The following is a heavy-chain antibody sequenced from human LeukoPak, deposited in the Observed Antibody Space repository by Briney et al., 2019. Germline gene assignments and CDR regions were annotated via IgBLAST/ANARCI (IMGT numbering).Heavy chain of an antibody. CDR3: AWDHLDY. CDR1: GFNFSSYA. J-gene: IGHJ4*02. Sequence: GGSLRLSCAASGFNFSSYAMHWVRQAPGKGLEWVAIISYDGSNKYYADSVKGRFTISRDNSKNTLYLQMNSLRAEDTAVYYCAWDHLDYWGQGTLVTVSS. CDR2: ISYDGSNK. V-gene: IGHV3-30*04.